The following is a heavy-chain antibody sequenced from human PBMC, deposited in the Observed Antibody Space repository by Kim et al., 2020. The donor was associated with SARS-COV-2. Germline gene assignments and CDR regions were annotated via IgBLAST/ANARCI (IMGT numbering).Heavy chain of an antibody. Sequence: SETLSLTCAVYGGSFSGYYWSWIRQPPGKGLEWIGEINHSGSTNYNPSLKSRVTISVDTSKNQFSLKLSSVTAADTAVYYCARARIDYGSGSLGNYFDYWGQGTLVTVSS. CDR2: INHSGST. J-gene: IGHJ4*02. D-gene: IGHD3-10*01. CDR3: ARARIDYGSGSLGNYFDY. CDR1: GGSFSGYY. V-gene: IGHV4-34*01.